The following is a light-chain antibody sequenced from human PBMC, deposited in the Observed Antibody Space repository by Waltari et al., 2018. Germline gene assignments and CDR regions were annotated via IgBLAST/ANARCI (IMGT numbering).Light chain of an antibody. CDR2: DDS. V-gene: IGLV3-21*03. CDR1: NICSQG. CDR3: QVWDSSRDLVL. Sequence: VLTQPPSVSVAPGKTATITTVGDNICSQGVHGYQQRPGQAPVLVVYDDSDRPSDISERFSGSISGNMATLTVSRVEAGDEADYYCQVWDSSRDLVLIGGGTKLTVL. J-gene: IGLJ2*01.